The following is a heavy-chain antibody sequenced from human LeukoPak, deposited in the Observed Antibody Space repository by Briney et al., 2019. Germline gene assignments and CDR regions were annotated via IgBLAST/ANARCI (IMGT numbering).Heavy chain of an antibody. D-gene: IGHD6-13*01. Sequence: PGGSLRLSCAASGFTFSDYYMGWIRQAPGKGLEWVSYIGSGGGPIYYADSVRGRFTISRDNAKSSLYLQMNSLRAEDTALYYCARALRDSSWYYEYWGQGTLVTVSS. CDR2: IGSGGGPI. V-gene: IGHV3-11*01. CDR3: ARALRDSSWYYEY. CDR1: GFTFSDYY. J-gene: IGHJ4*02.